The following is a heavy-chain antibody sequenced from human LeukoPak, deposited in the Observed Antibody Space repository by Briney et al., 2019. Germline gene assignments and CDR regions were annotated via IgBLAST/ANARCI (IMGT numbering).Heavy chain of an antibody. CDR2: ISGSGGST. CDR1: GFTFSSYA. D-gene: IGHD2-2*01. V-gene: IGHV3-23*01. Sequence: GGSLRLSCAASGFTFSSYAMSWVRQAPGKGLEWVSAISGSGGSTYYADSVKGRFTISRDNSKNTLYLQMNSLRAEGTAVYYCAKAGRYCSSTSCAPFDYWGQGTLVTVSS. J-gene: IGHJ4*02. CDR3: AKAGRYCSSTSCAPFDY.